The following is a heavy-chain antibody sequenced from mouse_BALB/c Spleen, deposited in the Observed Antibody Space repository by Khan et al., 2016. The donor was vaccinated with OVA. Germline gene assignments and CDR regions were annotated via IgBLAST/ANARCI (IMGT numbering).Heavy chain of an antibody. Sequence: QVQLKDSGPGLVAPSQSLSITCTVSGFSLTGYGVNWVRQPPGKGLEWLGMIWGDGSTDFNSALKSRLNLSKDNSKSQVFLKMNSLQTDDTARYYCARAYYGNYREAMDYWGQGTSVTVSS. CDR3: ARAYYGNYREAMDY. D-gene: IGHD2-10*01. J-gene: IGHJ4*01. CDR1: GFSLTGYG. V-gene: IGHV2-6-7*01. CDR2: IWGDGST.